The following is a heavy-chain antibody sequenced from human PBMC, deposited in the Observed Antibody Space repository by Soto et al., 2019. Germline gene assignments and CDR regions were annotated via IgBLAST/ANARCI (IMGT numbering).Heavy chain of an antibody. Sequence: PSETLSLTCTVSGGSISSSSYYWGWIRQPPGKGLEWIGSIYYSGSTYYNPSLKSRVTISVDTSKNQFSLKLSSVTAADTAVYYCARMPYCSGGSCYSFDYWGQGTLVTVSS. CDR3: ARMPYCSGGSCYSFDY. V-gene: IGHV4-39*01. CDR2: IYYSGST. J-gene: IGHJ4*02. CDR1: GGSISSSSYY. D-gene: IGHD2-15*01.